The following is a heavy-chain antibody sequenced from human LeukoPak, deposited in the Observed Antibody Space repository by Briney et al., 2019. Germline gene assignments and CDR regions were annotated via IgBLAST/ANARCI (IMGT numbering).Heavy chain of an antibody. CDR1: GFTFSSYA. D-gene: IGHD6-19*01. CDR2: ISYDGSNK. Sequence: GGSLRLSCAASGFTFSSYAMHWVRQAPGKGLEWVAVISYDGSNKYYADSVKGRFTISRDNSKNTLYLRMNSLRAEDTAVYYCARAGSSGWSLDYWGQGTLVTVSS. V-gene: IGHV3-30-3*01. J-gene: IGHJ4*02. CDR3: ARAGSSGWSLDY.